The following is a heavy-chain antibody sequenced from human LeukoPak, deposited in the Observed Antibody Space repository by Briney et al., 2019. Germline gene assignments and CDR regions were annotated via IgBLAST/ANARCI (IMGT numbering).Heavy chain of an antibody. V-gene: IGHV1-3*01. J-gene: IGHJ6*03. CDR2: MNAGNGNT. CDR1: GYIFTDYA. Sequence: AASVKVSCKASGYIFTDYAIHWLRQAPGQRPEWMGWMNAGNGNTKYSQKFQGRITLIRDTSAATAYMELSSLRHDDLAVYYCARGRGTSGSTRDFYYYYYMDVWGKGTTVTVSS. CDR3: ARGRGTSGSTRDFYYYYYMDV. D-gene: IGHD2-15*01.